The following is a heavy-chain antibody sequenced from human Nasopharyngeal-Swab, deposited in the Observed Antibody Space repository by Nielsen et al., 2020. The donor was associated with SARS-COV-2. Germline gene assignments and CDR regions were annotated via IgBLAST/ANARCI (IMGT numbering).Heavy chain of an antibody. CDR2: IDWDDDK. Sequence: SGPTLVKPPQTLTLTCTFSGFSLSTSGMCVSWIRQPPGKALEWLARIDWDDDKYYSTSLKTRLTISKDTSKNQVVLTMTNMNPVDTATYYCARGTAMVTAFDYWGQGTLVTVSS. J-gene: IGHJ4*02. D-gene: IGHD5-18*01. V-gene: IGHV2-70*11. CDR1: GFSLSTSGMC. CDR3: ARGTAMVTAFDY.